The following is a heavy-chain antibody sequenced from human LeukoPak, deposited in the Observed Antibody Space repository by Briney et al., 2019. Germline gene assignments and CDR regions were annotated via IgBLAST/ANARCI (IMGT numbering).Heavy chain of an antibody. CDR1: GFTFSSYS. V-gene: IGHV3-21*01. CDR3: ARDPNLSGPYYFDY. D-gene: IGHD5-24*01. Sequence: PGGSLRLSCAASGFTFSSYSMNWVRQAPGKGLEWVSSISSSSSYIYYADSVKGRFTISRDNAKNSLYLQMNSLRAEDTAVYYCARDPNLSGPYYFDYWGQGTLVTVSS. J-gene: IGHJ4*02. CDR2: ISSSSSYI.